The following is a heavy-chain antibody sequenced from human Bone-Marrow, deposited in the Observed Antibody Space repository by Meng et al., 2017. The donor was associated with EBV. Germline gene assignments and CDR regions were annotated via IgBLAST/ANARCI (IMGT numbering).Heavy chain of an antibody. J-gene: IGHJ4*02. V-gene: IGHV1-46*01. CDR1: GSTFTSYY. D-gene: IGHD6-19*01. CDR2: INPSGGST. CDR3: ARVRAVADQRGSFDY. Sequence: VQLVHSGVEVKKPGAPVKVSCKASGSTFTSYYMHWVRQAPGQGLEWMGIINPSGGSTSYAQKFQGRVTMTRDTSTSTVYMELSSLRSEDTAVYYCARVRAVADQRGSFDYWGQGTLVTVSS.